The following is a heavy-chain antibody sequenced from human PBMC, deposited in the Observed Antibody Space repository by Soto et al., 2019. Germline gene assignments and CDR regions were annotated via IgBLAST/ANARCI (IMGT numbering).Heavy chain of an antibody. CDR2: IYYSGST. Sequence: SETLSLTCTVSSGSMSGYYWNWIRQPPGEGLEWIGYIYYSGSTNCNPSLKSRVTISVDTSKNQFSLKLSSVTAADTAVYYCARAGDYDFWSGYSNDAFDIWGQGTMVTVSS. CDR3: ARAGDYDFWSGYSNDAFDI. V-gene: IGHV4-59*01. J-gene: IGHJ3*02. CDR1: SGSMSGYY. D-gene: IGHD3-3*01.